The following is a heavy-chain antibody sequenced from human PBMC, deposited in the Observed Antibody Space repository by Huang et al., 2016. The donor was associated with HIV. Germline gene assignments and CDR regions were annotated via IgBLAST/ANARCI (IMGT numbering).Heavy chain of an antibody. Sequence: QVQLRQWGAGLVKPSETLSLTCAVYGGSFSGYYWPWIRQSPGKGLDWSGEINHIGKTNYPPSRKRRVTISKDTANNQFSLQLTSVSAADTGVYFCAREKAADSAWYGVYYFDYWGEGALVTVTS. CDR1: GGSFSGYY. D-gene: IGHD6-19*01. CDR3: AREKAADSAWYGVYYFDY. V-gene: IGHV4-34*01. CDR2: INHIGKT. J-gene: IGHJ4*02.